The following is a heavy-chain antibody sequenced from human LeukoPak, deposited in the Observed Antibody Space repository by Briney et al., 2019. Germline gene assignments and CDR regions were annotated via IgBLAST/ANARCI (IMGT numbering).Heavy chain of an antibody. CDR1: GFTFSSYS. V-gene: IGHV3-23*01. CDR2: ISGSGGST. CDR3: AKDKGGDYPTDAFDI. J-gene: IGHJ3*02. Sequence: GGSLRLSCAASGFTFSSYSMNWVRQAPGKGLEWVSAISGSGGSTYYADSVKGRFTISRDNSKNTLYLQMNSLRAEDTAVYYCAKDKGGDYPTDAFDIWGQGTMVTVSS. D-gene: IGHD4-17*01.